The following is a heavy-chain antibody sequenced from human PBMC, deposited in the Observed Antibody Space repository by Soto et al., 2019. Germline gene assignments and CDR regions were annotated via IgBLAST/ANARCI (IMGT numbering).Heavy chain of an antibody. J-gene: IGHJ4*02. D-gene: IGHD3-10*01. V-gene: IGHV3-15*07. CDR2: IKSKTDGGTT. Sequence: EVQLVESGGGLVKPGGSLRLSCAASGFTFSNAWMNWVRQAPGKGLEWVGRIKSKTDGGTTDYAAPVKGRFTISRDDSNNTLYLQMNSLKTEDTAVYYCTTERFTMVRGVIDYWGQGTLVTVSS. CDR3: TTERFTMVRGVIDY. CDR1: GFTFSNAW.